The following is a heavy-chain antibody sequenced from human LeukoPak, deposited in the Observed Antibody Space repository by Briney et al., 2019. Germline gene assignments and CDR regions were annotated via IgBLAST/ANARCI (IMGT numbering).Heavy chain of an antibody. CDR3: ERDFYAGIDY. V-gene: IGHV3-48*01. CDR2: ISSSSSTI. J-gene: IGHJ4*02. D-gene: IGHD4-23*01. CDR1: GFTFSSYS. Sequence: GGSLRLSCAASGFTFSSYSMNWVGQAPGKGLEWVSYISSSSSTIYYADSVKGRFTVSRDNAKNSLYLHMNSLRADGTAVDYAERDFYAGIDYWGQATLVTVPS.